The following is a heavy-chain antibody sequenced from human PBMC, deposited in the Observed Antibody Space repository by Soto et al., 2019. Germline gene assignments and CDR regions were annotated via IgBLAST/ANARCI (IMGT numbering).Heavy chain of an antibody. CDR3: AKGRDSTLLRWQYFDN. D-gene: IGHD2-15*01. CDR2: ISYEGRNK. J-gene: IGHJ4*02. V-gene: IGHV3-30*18. Sequence: PGGSLRLSCAVSGLTFSLYGMHWVRQAPGKGLEWVAFISYEGRNKYYADSVKGRFTIFRDNSKNTLSLQLDSLRPEDTAVYYCAKGRDSTLLRWQYFDNWGQGTLVTVSS. CDR1: GLTFSLYG.